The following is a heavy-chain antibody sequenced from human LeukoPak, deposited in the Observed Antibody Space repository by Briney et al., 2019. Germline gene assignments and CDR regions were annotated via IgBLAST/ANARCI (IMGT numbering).Heavy chain of an antibody. CDR3: ARDSSQDFDY. CDR2: ISAYNGNT. CDR1: GYTFTSYG. V-gene: IGHV1-18*01. J-gene: IGHJ4*02. Sequence: ASVKVSCKASGYTFTSYGISWVRQAPGEGLEWMGWISAYNGNTNYAQKFQGRVTMTRDTSTSTVYMELSSLRSEDTAVYYCARDSSQDFDYWGQGTLVTVSS.